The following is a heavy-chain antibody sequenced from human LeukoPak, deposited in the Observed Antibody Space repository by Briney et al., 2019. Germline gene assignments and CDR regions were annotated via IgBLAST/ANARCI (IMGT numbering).Heavy chain of an antibody. Sequence: ASVKVSCTASGYTFTSYYMHWVRQAPGQGLEWMGIINPSGGSTSYAQKFQGRVTMTRDTSTSTVYMELSSLRSEDTAVYYCARAGYCSGGSCYGALDYWGQGTLVTVSS. CDR2: INPSGGST. CDR3: ARAGYCSGGSCYGALDY. D-gene: IGHD2-15*01. CDR1: GYTFTSYY. J-gene: IGHJ4*02. V-gene: IGHV1-46*01.